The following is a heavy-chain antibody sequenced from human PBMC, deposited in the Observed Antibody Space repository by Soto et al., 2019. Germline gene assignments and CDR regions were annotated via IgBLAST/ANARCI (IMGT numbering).Heavy chain of an antibody. Sequence: ASVKVSCKASGYTFTGYYMHWARQAPGQGLEWMGWINPNSGGTNYAQKFQGRVTMTRDTSISTAYMELSRLRSDDTAVYYCATLLPYFYCPFGYWGQGTLFTVSS. D-gene: IGHD3-9*01. CDR3: ATLLPYFYCPFGY. CDR2: INPNSGGT. V-gene: IGHV1-2*02. J-gene: IGHJ4*02. CDR1: GYTFTGYY.